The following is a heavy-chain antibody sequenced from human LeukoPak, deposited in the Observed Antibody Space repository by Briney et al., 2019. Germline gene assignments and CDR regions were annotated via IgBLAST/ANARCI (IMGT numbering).Heavy chain of an antibody. CDR2: IKQDGSDK. V-gene: IGHV3-7*01. Sequence: GGSLRLSCVASGFTFSDYWMSWVRQAPGKGLEWVANIKQDGSDKYYVDSVKGRFTISRDNAKNSLYLQMNSLREEDTAVYFCARLRTFDYWGQGTLVTVSS. CDR1: GFTFSDYW. J-gene: IGHJ4*02. CDR3: ARLRTFDY. D-gene: IGHD1-14*01.